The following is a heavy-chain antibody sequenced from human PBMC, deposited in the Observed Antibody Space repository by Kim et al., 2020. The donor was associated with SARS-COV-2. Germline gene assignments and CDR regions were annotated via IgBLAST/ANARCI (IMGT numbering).Heavy chain of an antibody. CDR2: IDGGGDIT. Sequence: GGSLRLSCVASGFTFNNSVMTWVRQAPEKGLEWVSSIDGGGDITLYADSVKGRFTISRDNSKNTLYPQMSSLRAEDTAVYYCAKGPAVPTRGYFDSWGQGALVTVSS. V-gene: IGHV3-23*01. J-gene: IGHJ4*02. D-gene: IGHD4-17*01. CDR3: AKGPAVPTRGYFDS. CDR1: GFTFNNSV.